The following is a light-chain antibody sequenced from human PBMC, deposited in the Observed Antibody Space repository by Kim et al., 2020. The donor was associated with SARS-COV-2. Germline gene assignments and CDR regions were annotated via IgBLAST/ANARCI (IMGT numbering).Light chain of an antibody. Sequence: KTVTISCTRSSGSIASNYVQWYQQRLGSAPTTVIYEDNQRPSGVPDRFSGSIDSSSNSASLTISGLKTEDEADYYCQSYDSSNHVVFGGGTQLTVL. CDR2: EDN. CDR3: QSYDSSNHVV. J-gene: IGLJ2*01. V-gene: IGLV6-57*03. CDR1: SGSIASNY.